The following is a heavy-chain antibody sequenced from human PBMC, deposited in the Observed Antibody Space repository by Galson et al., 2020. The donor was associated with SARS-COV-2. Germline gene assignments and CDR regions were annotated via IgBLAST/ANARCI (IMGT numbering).Heavy chain of an antibody. CDR2: ISGSDDTT. CDR3: AKDRGPFPYSGSYFDH. V-gene: IGHV3-23*01. Sequence: GESLKISCETSGFTFNPFAMSWVRQAPGMGLEWVSSISGSDDTTYYPHSVKGRFTISRDNSKRTLYLQMNSLTVEDTAIYFCAKDRGPFPYSGSYFDHWGQGVLVSVAS. CDR1: GFTFNPFA. J-gene: IGHJ4*02. D-gene: IGHD5-12*01.